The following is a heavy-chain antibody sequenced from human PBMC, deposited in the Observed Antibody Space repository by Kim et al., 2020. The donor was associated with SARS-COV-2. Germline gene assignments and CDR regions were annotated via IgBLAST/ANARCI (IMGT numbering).Heavy chain of an antibody. V-gene: IGHV3-33*01. D-gene: IGHD2-15*01. CDR2: IWYDGSNK. CDR1: GFTFSSYG. J-gene: IGHJ5*02. Sequence: GGSLRLSCAASGFTFSSYGMHWVRQAPGKGLEWVAGIWYDGSNKYYADSVKGRFTISRDNSKNTLYLQMNSLRAEDTAVYYCARGGLDCSGGSCYSWLDPWGEGTLVTVSP. CDR3: ARGGLDCSGGSCYSWLDP.